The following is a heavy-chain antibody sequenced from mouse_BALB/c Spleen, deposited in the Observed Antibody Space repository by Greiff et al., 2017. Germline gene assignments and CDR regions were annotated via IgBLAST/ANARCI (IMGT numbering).Heavy chain of an antibody. CDR2: IYPGDGDT. D-gene: IGHD2-1*01. CDR1: GYAFSSSW. J-gene: IGHJ1*01. V-gene: IGHV1-82*01. CDR3: ARWEAYGNYGYFDV. Sequence: QVQLKQSGPELVKPGASVKISCKASGYAFSSSWMNWVKQRPGQGLEWIGRIYPGDGDTNYNGKFKGKATLTADKSSSTAYMQLSSLTSVDSAVYFCARWEAYGNYGYFDVWGAGTTVTVSS.